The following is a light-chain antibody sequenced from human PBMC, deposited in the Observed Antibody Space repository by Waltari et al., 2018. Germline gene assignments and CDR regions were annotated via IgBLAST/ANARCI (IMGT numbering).Light chain of an antibody. CDR2: AAS. V-gene: IGKV1-39*01. CDR1: QSISSY. Sequence: DIQMTQSPSSLPASVGDRVTITCRASQSISSYLNWYQQKPGKAPKHLIYAASSLQSGVPSRFSGSGSGTHFTLTISSLQPEDFATYYCQQSYSTPYTFGQGTKVEIK. CDR3: QQSYSTPYT. J-gene: IGKJ2*01.